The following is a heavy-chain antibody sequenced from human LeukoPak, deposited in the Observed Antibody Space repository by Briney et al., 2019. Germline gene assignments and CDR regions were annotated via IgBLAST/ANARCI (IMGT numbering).Heavy chain of an antibody. CDR2: INSRDGST. V-gene: IGHV1-46*01. D-gene: IGHD6-19*01. CDR3: AREGLSDSSGPLWYFDY. J-gene: IGHJ4*02. CDR1: GYSFISYY. Sequence: ASVKVSCKASGYSFISYYMHWVRQAPGQGLEWMGIINSRDGSTSYAQKFQGRVTVTRDTSTSTVYMELSSLRSEDTAVYYCAREGLSDSSGPLWYFDYWGQGTLVTVSS.